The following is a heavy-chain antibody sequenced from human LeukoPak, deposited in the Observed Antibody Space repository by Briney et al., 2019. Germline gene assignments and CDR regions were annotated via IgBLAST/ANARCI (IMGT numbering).Heavy chain of an antibody. CDR1: GGSISSGGYS. CDR2: IYHSGST. CDR3: ARDCGAGCRDAFDI. V-gene: IGHV4-30-2*01. D-gene: IGHD2-21*02. Sequence: SETLSLTCAVSGGSISSGGYSWSWIRRPPGKGLEWIGYIYHSGSTYYNPSLKSRVTISGDRSKNQFSLNLYSVTAADTAMYYCARDCGAGCRDAFDIWGLGTMVTVSS. J-gene: IGHJ3*02.